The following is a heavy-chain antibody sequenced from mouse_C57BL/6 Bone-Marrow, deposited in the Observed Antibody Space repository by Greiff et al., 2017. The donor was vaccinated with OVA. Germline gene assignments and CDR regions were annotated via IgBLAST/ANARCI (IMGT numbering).Heavy chain of an antibody. CDR3: ARQIYYGNYLDY. Sequence: EVKLVESGGGLVQPGGSLKLSCAASGFTFSDYYMYWVRQTPEKRLEWVAYLSNGGGSTYYPDTVKGRFTISRDNAKNTLYLQMSRLKSEDTAMYYCARQIYYGNYLDYWGQGTTLTVSS. J-gene: IGHJ2*01. CDR1: GFTFSDYY. CDR2: LSNGGGST. V-gene: IGHV5-12*01. D-gene: IGHD2-1*01.